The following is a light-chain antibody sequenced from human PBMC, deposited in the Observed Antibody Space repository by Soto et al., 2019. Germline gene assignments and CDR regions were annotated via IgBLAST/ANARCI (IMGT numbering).Light chain of an antibody. CDR1: SGSIASNY. CDR2: EDN. CDR3: QSYDSRNPL. V-gene: IGLV6-57*02. J-gene: IGLJ2*01. Sequence: NFMLTQPHSVSESPGKTVTISCTGSSGSIASNYVQWYQQRPGSAPTTVIYEDNQRPSGVPDRFSGSIDSSSNSASLTISGLKTEDESDYYCQSYDSRNPLFGGGTKLTVL.